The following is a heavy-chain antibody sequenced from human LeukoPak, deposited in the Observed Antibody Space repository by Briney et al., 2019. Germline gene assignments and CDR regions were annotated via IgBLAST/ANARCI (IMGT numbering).Heavy chain of an antibody. J-gene: IGHJ4*02. CDR1: GLTFSSYW. V-gene: IGHV3-74*01. Sequence: GGSLRLSCAASGLTFSSYWMHWVRQAPGKGLVWVSRINSDGSDTKYADSVRGRFTISRDNAKNTLFLQMNSLRADDTAVYYCARVETVRSLDSWGQGTLVTVSS. CDR2: INSDGSDT. CDR3: ARVETVRSLDS. D-gene: IGHD3-10*01.